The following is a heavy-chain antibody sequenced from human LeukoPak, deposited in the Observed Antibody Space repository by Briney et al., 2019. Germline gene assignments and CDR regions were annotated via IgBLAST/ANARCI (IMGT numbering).Heavy chain of an antibody. CDR2: IYYSGST. CDR3: ARQGIAAAGTPAGGYFDY. V-gene: IGHV4-39*01. D-gene: IGHD6-13*01. Sequence: PSETLSLTCTVSGGSISSGSYYWGWIRQPPGKGLEWIGSIYYSGSTYYNPSLKSRVTISVDTSKNQFSLKLSSVTAADTAVYYCARQGIAAAGTPAGGYFDYWGQGTLVTVSS. J-gene: IGHJ4*02. CDR1: GGSISSGSYY.